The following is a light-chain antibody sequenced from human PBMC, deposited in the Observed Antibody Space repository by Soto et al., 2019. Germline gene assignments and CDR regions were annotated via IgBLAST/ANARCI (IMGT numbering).Light chain of an antibody. Sequence: QSVLTQPPSVSAAPGQKVTISCSGSSSNIGYNYVSWYQQLPGTAPKLLIYDNNERPSGIPDRFSGSKSGTSATLGITGLQTGDEADYYCGTWDSSLSAGVFGGGTKLTVL. CDR3: GTWDSSLSAGV. V-gene: IGLV1-51*01. CDR1: SSNIGYNY. CDR2: DNN. J-gene: IGLJ3*02.